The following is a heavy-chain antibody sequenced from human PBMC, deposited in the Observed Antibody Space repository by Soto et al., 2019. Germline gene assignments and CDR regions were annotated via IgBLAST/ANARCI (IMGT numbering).Heavy chain of an antibody. CDR1: GFPFSGYW. V-gene: IGHV3-74*01. D-gene: IGHD1-1*01. Sequence: EVQLVESGGGLVQPGGSLRLSCAASGFPFSGYWMHWVRQAPGKGLVWVSRINGDGSRINYADSVKGRFTISRDNAENTLYLQMNSLRDEHTAVYYCARDVENDGNYYIDARGKGTTVTVSS. J-gene: IGHJ6*03. CDR2: INGDGSRI. CDR3: ARDVENDGNYYIDA.